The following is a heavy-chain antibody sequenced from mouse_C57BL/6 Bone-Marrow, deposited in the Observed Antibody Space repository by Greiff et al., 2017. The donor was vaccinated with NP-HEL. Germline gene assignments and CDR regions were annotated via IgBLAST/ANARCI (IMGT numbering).Heavy chain of an antibody. CDR1: GYSITSGYD. Sequence: VQLKESGPGMVKPSQSLSLTCTVTGYSITSGYDWHWIRHFPGNKLEWMGYISYSGSTNYNPSLKSRISITHDTSKNHFFLKLNSVTTEDTATYYCARGEDYYGSSSWFAYWGQGTLVTVSA. CDR3: ARGEDYYGSSSWFAY. D-gene: IGHD1-1*01. J-gene: IGHJ3*01. CDR2: ISYSGST. V-gene: IGHV3-1*01.